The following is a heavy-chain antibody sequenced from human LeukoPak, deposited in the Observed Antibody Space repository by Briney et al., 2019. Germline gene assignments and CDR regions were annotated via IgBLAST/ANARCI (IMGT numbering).Heavy chain of an antibody. CDR3: ASSNLAQLDY. D-gene: IGHD2-2*01. J-gene: IGHJ4*02. Sequence: GGSLRLSCAASGFTFSSYAMHWVRQAPGKGLEWVAVISYDGSNKYYADSVKGRFTISRDNSKNTLYLQMNSLRAEDTAVYYCASSNLAQLDYWGQGTLATVSS. CDR2: ISYDGSNK. V-gene: IGHV3-30-3*01. CDR1: GFTFSSYA.